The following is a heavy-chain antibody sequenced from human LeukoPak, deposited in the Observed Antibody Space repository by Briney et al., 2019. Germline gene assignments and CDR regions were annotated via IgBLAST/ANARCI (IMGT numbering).Heavy chain of an antibody. CDR1: GGSISSYY. CDR2: IYYSGST. Sequence: PSETLSLTCTVSGGSISSYYWSWIRQPPGKGLEWIGYIYYSGSTNYNPSLKSRVTISVDMSKNQFSLKLRSVTAADTAVYYCARVTGYVIEDYFDYWGQGTLVTISS. J-gene: IGHJ4*02. CDR3: ARVTGYVIEDYFDY. V-gene: IGHV4-59*01. D-gene: IGHD3-22*01.